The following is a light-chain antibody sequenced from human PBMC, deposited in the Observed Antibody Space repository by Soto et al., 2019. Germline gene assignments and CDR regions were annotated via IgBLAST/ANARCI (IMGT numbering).Light chain of an antibody. CDR2: KAS. CDR3: QQYNTYVT. Sequence: DIQMTQSPSSVSASVGDRVTLTCRASQDISSYLNWYQQKPGKAPKLLICKASSLESGVPSRFSGSGSGTEFTLTISSLQSDDFATYYCQQYNTYVTFGGGNKVDIK. J-gene: IGKJ4*01. CDR1: QDISSY. V-gene: IGKV1-5*03.